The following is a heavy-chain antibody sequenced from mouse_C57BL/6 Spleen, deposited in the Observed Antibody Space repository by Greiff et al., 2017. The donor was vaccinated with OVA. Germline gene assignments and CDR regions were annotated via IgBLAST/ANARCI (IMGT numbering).Heavy chain of an antibody. CDR2: IDPETGGT. CDR1: GYTFTDYE. V-gene: IGHV1-15*01. J-gene: IGHJ3*01. Sequence: VQLVESGAELVRPGASVTLSCKASGYTFTDYEMHWVKQTPVHGLEWIGAIDPETGGTAYNQKFKGKAILTADKSSSTAYMELRSLTSEDSAVYYCTRFFAYWGQGTLVTVSA. CDR3: TRFFAY.